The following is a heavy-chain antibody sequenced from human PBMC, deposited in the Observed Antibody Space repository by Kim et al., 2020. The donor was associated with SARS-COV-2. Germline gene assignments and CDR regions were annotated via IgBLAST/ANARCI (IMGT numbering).Heavy chain of an antibody. J-gene: IGHJ2*01. CDR2: SSSSGGSTI. D-gene: IGHD4-17*01. CDR1: GFTFSDYY. Sequence: GGSLRLSCAASGFTFSDYYMSWIRQAPGKGLEWVSYSSSSGGSTIYYAASVKGRFSISRDNAKNSLYLQMNSLRADDTAVYYCARTGGGRTVTTIGLWGR. CDR3: ARTGGGRTVTTIGL. V-gene: IGHV3-11*01.